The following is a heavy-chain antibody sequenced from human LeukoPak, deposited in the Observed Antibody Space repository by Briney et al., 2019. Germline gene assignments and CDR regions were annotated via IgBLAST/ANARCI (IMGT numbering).Heavy chain of an antibody. CDR2: IYHSGST. CDR1: GYSISSGYY. Sequence: SETLSLTCTVSGYSISSGYYWGWIRQPPGKGLEWIGSIYHSGSTYYSPSLKRRVTISVDTSKNQFSLKLSSVTAADTAVYYCARALSDWGQGTLVTVSS. J-gene: IGHJ4*02. D-gene: IGHD1-26*01. CDR3: ARALSD. V-gene: IGHV4-38-2*02.